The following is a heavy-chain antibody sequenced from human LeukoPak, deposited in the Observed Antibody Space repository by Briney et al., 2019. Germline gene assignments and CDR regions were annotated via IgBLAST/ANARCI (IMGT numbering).Heavy chain of an antibody. CDR3: ARDLRAPKNYYYYYMDV. CDR1: RHTFPSYG. V-gene: IGHV1-18*01. CDR2: ISAYNGNT. Sequence: ASVKVSCKASRHTFPSYGISWVRQAPGQGLEWMRWISAYNGNTNYAQKLQGRVTMTTDTSTSTAYMELRSLRSDDTAVYYCARDLRAPKNYYYYYMDVWGKGTTVTISS. J-gene: IGHJ6*03.